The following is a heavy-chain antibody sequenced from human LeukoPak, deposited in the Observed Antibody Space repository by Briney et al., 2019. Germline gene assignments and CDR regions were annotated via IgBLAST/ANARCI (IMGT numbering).Heavy chain of an antibody. Sequence: PGGSLRLSCAASGFTFDTHAMSWVRQVPGKGLEWVSGINGNGASTYYSDSVKGRFTISRDNSKNTLYLQMSTLRAEDTAVYYCAKDQGYSYYYLDYWGQGTLVTVSS. CDR1: GFTFDTHA. CDR2: INGNGAST. V-gene: IGHV3-23*01. J-gene: IGHJ4*02. CDR3: AKDQGYSYYYLDY. D-gene: IGHD5-18*01.